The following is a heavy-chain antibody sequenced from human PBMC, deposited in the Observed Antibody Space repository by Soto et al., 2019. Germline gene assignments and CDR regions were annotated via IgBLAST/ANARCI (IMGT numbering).Heavy chain of an antibody. D-gene: IGHD3-16*01. CDR1: GVSISSGSW. Sequence: QVQLQESGPELVKPSGTLSLTCVVSGVSISSGSWCGWVRQAPGKGLEWIGEINFSGRVNYNPSLESRVTISKDKSQNHFTLTMRSVTAADTAMYFCVRVALRLGDTSLYIIDSWGQGTLVTVSS. CDR3: VRVALRLGDTSLYIIDS. V-gene: IGHV4-4*02. CDR2: INFSGRV. J-gene: IGHJ4*02.